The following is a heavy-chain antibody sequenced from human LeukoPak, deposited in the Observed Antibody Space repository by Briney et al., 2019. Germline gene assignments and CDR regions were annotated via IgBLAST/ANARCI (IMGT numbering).Heavy chain of an antibody. Sequence: SVKVSCEASGGTFSSYAISWVRQAPGQGLEWMGGIIPIFGTANYAQKFQGRVTITTDESTSTAYMELSSLRSEDTAVYYCASSILGAYYSDYWGQGTLVTVSS. CDR2: IIPIFGTA. CDR1: GGTFSSYA. J-gene: IGHJ4*02. CDR3: ASSILGAYYSDY. V-gene: IGHV1-69*05.